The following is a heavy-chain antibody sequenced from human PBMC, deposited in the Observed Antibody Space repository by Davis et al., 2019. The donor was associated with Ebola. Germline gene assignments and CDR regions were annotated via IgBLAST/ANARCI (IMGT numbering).Heavy chain of an antibody. V-gene: IGHV3-33*08. D-gene: IGHD2-2*01. Sequence: GESLKISCAASGFTFSSYSINWVRQAPGKGLEWVAVIWYDGSNKYYADSVKGRFTISRDNSKNTLYLQMNSLRAEDTAVYYCARDLYCSSTSCFNNWFDPWGQGTLVTVSS. CDR1: GFTFSSYS. J-gene: IGHJ5*02. CDR3: ARDLYCSSTSCFNNWFDP. CDR2: IWYDGSNK.